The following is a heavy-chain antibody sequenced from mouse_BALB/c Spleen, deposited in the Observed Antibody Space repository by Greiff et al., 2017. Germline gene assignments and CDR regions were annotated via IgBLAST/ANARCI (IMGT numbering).Heavy chain of an antibody. V-gene: IGHV2-9*02. D-gene: IGHD2-14*01. Sequence: QVQLKESGPGLVAPSQSLSITCTVSGFSLTSYGVHWVRQPPGKGLEWLGVIWAGGSTNYNSALMSRLSISKDNSKSQVFLKMNSLQTDDTAMYYCARGRYDEGYYAMDYWGQGTSVTVSS. CDR3: ARGRYDEGYYAMDY. CDR2: IWAGGST. CDR1: GFSLTSYG. J-gene: IGHJ4*01.